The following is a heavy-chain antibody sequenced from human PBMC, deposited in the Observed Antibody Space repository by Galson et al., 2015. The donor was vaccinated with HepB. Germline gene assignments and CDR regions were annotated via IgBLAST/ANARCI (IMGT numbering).Heavy chain of an antibody. J-gene: IGHJ6*02. CDR1: GFTFSSYS. CDR3: ARDSSSGYYYYYGMDV. CDR2: ISSSSSTI. V-gene: IGHV3-48*04. Sequence: SLRLSCAASGFTFSSYSMNWVRQAPGKGLEWVSYISSSSSTIYYADSVKGRFTISRDNAKNSLYLQMNSLRAEDTAVYYCARDSSSGYYYYYGMDVWGQGTTVTVSS. D-gene: IGHD6-19*01.